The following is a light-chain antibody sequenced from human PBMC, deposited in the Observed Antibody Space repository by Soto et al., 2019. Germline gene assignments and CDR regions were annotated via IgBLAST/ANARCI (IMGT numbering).Light chain of an antibody. CDR3: QQYGSSPLT. CDR2: DAS. J-gene: IGKJ4*01. V-gene: IGKV3D-20*01. CDR1: QSANAGY. Sequence: ETVLPQSPATLPLAPGERATLSCGASQSANAGYLAWYQQKPGLAHSLLVYDASSRATGIPDRFSGSGSGTDFTLAISRLEPEDFAVYYCQQYGSSPLTFGGGTKVDIK.